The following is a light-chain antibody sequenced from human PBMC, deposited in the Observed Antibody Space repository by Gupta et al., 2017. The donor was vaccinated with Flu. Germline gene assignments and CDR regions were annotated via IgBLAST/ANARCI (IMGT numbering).Light chain of an antibody. CDR2: EVS. V-gene: IGLV2-14*01. CDR1: SSGVGGYNY. Sequence: QSALTQPASVSGSPGQSITISCTGTSSGVGGYNYVSWYQQHPGKAPKLMIYEVSYRPSGVSNRFSGSKSGNTASLTISGFQAEDEADYYCSSYTSSNTLEVFGTGTRVTVL. CDR3: SSYTSSNTLEV. J-gene: IGLJ1*01.